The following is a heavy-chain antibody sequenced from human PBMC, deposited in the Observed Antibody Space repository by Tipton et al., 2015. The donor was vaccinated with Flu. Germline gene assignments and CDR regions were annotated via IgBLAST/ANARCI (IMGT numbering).Heavy chain of an antibody. D-gene: IGHD3-10*01. CDR2: IYFTGST. CDR1: GGSISSHY. V-gene: IGHV4-59*11. J-gene: IGHJ4*02. CDR3: ARGRITMVRGVIIKGDFDY. Sequence: TLSLTCTVSGGSISSHYWSWIRQPPGKGLEWIGYIYFTGSTNYNPSLKSRVTLSVDMSKNQFSLRLTSVAAADTAVYYCARGRITMVRGVIIKGDFDYWGQGTLVTVSS.